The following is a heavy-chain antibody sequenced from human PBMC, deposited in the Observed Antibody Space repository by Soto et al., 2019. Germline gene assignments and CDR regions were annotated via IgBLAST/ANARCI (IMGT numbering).Heavy chain of an antibody. CDR3: ARYIRDAGTFYFDY. V-gene: IGHV4-59*01. Sequence: QVHLQESGPGLVKPSETLSLTCSVSGGSISGYHWSWIRQPPGKRLEWFGYIHSSGSTNYNPSLESRITMSVDTSKNQFSLKLRSVTAADTAVYYCARYIRDAGTFYFDYWGQGTLVTASS. CDR2: IHSSGST. J-gene: IGHJ4*02. D-gene: IGHD3-16*01. CDR1: GGSISGYH.